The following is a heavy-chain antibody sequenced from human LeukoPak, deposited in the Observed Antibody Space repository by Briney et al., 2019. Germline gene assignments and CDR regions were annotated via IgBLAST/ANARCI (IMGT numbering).Heavy chain of an antibody. CDR3: ARHGYSYAQRGEAV. V-gene: IGHV4-31*03. J-gene: IGHJ6*04. Sequence: PSETLSLTCTVSGGSISSGGYYWSWIRQHPGKGLEWIGYIYYSGSTYYNPSLKSRVTISVDTSKNQFSLKLSSVTAADTAVYYCARHGYSYAQRGEAVWGKGTTVTVSS. CDR1: GGSISSGGYY. CDR2: IYYSGST. D-gene: IGHD5-18*01.